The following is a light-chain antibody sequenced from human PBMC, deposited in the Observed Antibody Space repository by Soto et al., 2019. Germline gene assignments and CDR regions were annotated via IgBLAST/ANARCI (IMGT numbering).Light chain of an antibody. CDR2: EVD. CDR1: TSDVAYYDL. V-gene: IGLV2-23*02. J-gene: IGLJ2*01. Sequence: QSALTQPASVSGSPGQSITISCAGTTSDVAYYDLVSRYQQHPGRAPKLLIYEVDKRPSGISVRFSGSKSGATASLTISGLLPEDEAVYFCCTYAGHVPKFGGGTK. CDR3: CTYAGHVPK.